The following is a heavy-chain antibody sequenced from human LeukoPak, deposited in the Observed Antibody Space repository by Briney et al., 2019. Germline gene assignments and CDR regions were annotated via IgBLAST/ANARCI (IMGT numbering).Heavy chain of an antibody. Sequence: GASVKVSCKASGGTFSSYAISWVRQAPGQGLEWMGGIIPIFGTANYAQKFQGRVTITADESTSTAYMELSSLRSEDTAVYYCARLSGWDARPGKLAAAGPGLYYYYYGMDVWGQGTTVTVSS. V-gene: IGHV1-69*13. CDR2: IIPIFGTA. CDR3: ARLSGWDARPGKLAAAGPGLYYYYYGMDV. J-gene: IGHJ6*02. CDR1: GGTFSSYA. D-gene: IGHD6-13*01.